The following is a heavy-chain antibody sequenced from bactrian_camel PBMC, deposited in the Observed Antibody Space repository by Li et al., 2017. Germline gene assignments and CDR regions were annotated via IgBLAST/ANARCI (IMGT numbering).Heavy chain of an antibody. D-gene: IGHD1*01. CDR3: AADPKSIWTSAGACDPRRDRYNS. CDR1: GETPNSAA. J-gene: IGHJ6*01. CDR2: IDSTGGL. V-gene: IGHV3S53*01. Sequence: QLVESGGGSVQPGGSLRLSCVLSGETPNSAAMAWFRQSPGKEREGVAAIDSTGGLSYADSAKGRFTISRDNAANVLYLQMNDLTPEDTGMYYCAADPKSIWTSAGACDPRRDRYNSWGQGTQVTVS.